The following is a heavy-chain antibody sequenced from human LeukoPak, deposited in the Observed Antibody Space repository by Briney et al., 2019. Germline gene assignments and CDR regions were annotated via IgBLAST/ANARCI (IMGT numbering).Heavy chain of an antibody. CDR2: IKPDGTEK. CDR3: ARDHIEEVGIFGVVTGDDAFDI. CDR1: GFTFGTYW. Sequence: QPGGSLRLSCAASGFTFGTYWMSWVRQAPGKRLEWVANIKPDGTEKYDMDSVKGRFTISRDNSKNTLYPQMNSLRAEDTAVYYCARDHIEEVGIFGVVTGDDAFDIWGQGTMVTVSS. J-gene: IGHJ3*02. V-gene: IGHV3-7*01. D-gene: IGHD3-3*01.